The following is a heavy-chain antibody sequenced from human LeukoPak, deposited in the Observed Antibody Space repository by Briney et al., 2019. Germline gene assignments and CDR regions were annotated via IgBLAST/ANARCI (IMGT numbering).Heavy chain of an antibody. CDR1: GGSISSGSYY. D-gene: IGHD3-10*01. CDR3: ARARGSGSYYNRPPTYIDY. Sequence: PSETLSLTCTVSGGSISSGSYYWSWIRQPAGKGLEWIGRIYTSGSTNYNPSLRSRVTISVDTSKNQFSLKLSSVTAADTAVYYCARARGSGSYYNRPPTYIDYWGQGTLVAVSS. J-gene: IGHJ4*02. CDR2: IYTSGST. V-gene: IGHV4-61*02.